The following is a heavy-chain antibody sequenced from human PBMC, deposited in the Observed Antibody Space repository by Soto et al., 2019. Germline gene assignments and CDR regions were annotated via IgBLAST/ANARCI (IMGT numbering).Heavy chain of an antibody. D-gene: IGHD1-26*01. J-gene: IGHJ4*02. CDR3: ARAIRSGSTFDY. V-gene: IGHV3-21*01. Sequence: TGGSLRLSCAASGFTFSSYSMNWVRQAPGKGLEWVSSISSSSSYIYYADSVKGRFTISRDNAKNSLYLQMNSLRAEDTAVYYCARAIRSGSTFDYWGQGTLVTVSS. CDR1: GFTFSSYS. CDR2: ISSSSSYI.